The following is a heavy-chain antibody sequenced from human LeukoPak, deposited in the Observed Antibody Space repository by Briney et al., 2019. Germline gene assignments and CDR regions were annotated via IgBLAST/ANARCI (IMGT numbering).Heavy chain of an antibody. CDR2: INPNSGGT. V-gene: IGHV1-2*02. J-gene: IGHJ4*02. Sequence: ASVKVSCKASGYTFTGYYMHWVRQAPGQGLEWMGWINPNSGGTNYAQKFQGRVTMTRDTSISTAYMELSRLRSDDTAVYYCARLYNWNDRSVDYWGQGTLVTVSS. CDR3: ARLYNWNDRSVDY. CDR1: GYTFTGYY. D-gene: IGHD1-1*01.